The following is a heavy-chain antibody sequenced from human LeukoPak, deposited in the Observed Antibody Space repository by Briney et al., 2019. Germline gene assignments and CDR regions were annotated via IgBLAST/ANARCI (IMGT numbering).Heavy chain of an antibody. CDR3: AKDRSDRRYYYYGMDV. J-gene: IGHJ6*02. Sequence: GGSLRLSCAASGFTFSSYGRHWVRQAPGKGLEWVAVISYDGSNKYYADSVKGRFTISRDNSKNTLYLQMNSLRAEDTAVYYCAKDRSDRRYYYYGMDVWGQGTTVTVSS. CDR1: GFTFSSYG. D-gene: IGHD6-19*01. V-gene: IGHV3-30*18. CDR2: ISYDGSNK.